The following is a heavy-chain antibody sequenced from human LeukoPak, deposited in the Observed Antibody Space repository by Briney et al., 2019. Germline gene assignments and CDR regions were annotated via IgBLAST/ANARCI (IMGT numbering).Heavy chain of an antibody. V-gene: IGHV3-21*01. D-gene: IGHD6-6*01. CDR2: ISSSSYI. Sequence: GGSLRLSCAASGFTFSSYSMNWVPHPPGKGLEWVSSISSSSYIYYADSVKGRFTISRDNAKNSLYLQMNRLRAEDTAVYYCARGRYSSSYPWGQGTLVTVSS. CDR3: ARGRYSSSYP. J-gene: IGHJ5*02. CDR1: GFTFSSYS.